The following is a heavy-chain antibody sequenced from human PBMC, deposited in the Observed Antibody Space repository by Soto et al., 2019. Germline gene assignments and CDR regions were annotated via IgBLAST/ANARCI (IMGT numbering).Heavy chain of an antibody. CDR3: ARDSLAVRGPSYYYGMDV. CDR2: IIPIFGTA. CDR1: GGTFSSYA. V-gene: IGHV1-69*13. J-gene: IGHJ6*02. Sequence: SVKVSCKASGGTFSSYAISWVRQAPGQGLEWMGGIIPIFGTANYAQKFQGRVTITADESRSTAYMELSSLRSEDTAVYYCARDSLAVRGPSYYYGMDVWGQGTTVTVSS. D-gene: IGHD3-10*01.